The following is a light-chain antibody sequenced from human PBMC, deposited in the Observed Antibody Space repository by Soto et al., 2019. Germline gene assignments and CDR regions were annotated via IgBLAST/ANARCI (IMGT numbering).Light chain of an antibody. CDR1: QSISSW. CDR3: QQGST. CDR2: KAS. V-gene: IGKV1-5*03. J-gene: IGKJ4*01. Sequence: DIQMTQSPSTLSASVGDRVTITCRASQSISSWLAWYQQKPGKAPKLLIYKASSLESGVPSRFSGSGSGTEFTRTISSLQPNDFATYYGQQGSTFGGGTKVEIK.